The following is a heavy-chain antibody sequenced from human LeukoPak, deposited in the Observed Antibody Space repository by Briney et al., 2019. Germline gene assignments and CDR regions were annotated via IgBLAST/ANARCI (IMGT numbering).Heavy chain of an antibody. CDR2: ISTYNGDT. D-gene: IGHD2-2*01. CDR3: ARGCVHCSYTSRGGDSFNV. CDR1: GYSFDAYG. Sequence: GASVKVSCKASGYSFDAYGISWVRQAPGQGLEWLGWISTYNGDTNYAQNLQGRVSMTTDTSTSTVSMELRSLRSDDTAVYYCARGCVHCSYTSRGGDSFNVWGQETKVTVSS. V-gene: IGHV1-18*01. J-gene: IGHJ3*01.